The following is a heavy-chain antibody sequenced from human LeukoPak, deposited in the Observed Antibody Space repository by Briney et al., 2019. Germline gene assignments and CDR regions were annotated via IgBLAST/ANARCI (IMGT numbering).Heavy chain of an antibody. Sequence: GGSLRLSCTVSGFSLSSYAMSWVRQAPGKGLEWVSYINSSGSLIYYADSVKGRFTISRDNAKNSLYLQMNSLRAEDTAVYYCARVHYGDYPYYFDYWGQGTLVTVSS. D-gene: IGHD4-17*01. CDR1: GFSLSSYA. J-gene: IGHJ4*02. CDR3: ARVHYGDYPYYFDY. V-gene: IGHV3-21*05. CDR2: INSSGSLI.